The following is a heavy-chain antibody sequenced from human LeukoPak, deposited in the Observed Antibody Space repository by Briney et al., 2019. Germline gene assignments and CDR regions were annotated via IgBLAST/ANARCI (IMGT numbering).Heavy chain of an antibody. CDR3: ARGSYGGNSAFDY. V-gene: IGHV3-13*01. Sequence: GGSLRLSCAASGFTFSSYDMHWVRQATGKGLEWVSAIGTAGDTYYPGSVKGRFTISRENAKNSLYLQMNSLRAGDTAVYYCARGSYGGNSAFDYWGQGTLVTVSS. CDR1: GFTFSSYD. D-gene: IGHD4-23*01. J-gene: IGHJ4*02. CDR2: IGTAGDT.